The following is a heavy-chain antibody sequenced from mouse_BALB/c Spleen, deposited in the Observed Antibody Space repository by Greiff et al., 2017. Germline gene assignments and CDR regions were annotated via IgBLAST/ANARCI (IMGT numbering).Heavy chain of an antibody. J-gene: IGHJ3*01. D-gene: IGHD2-10*02. CDR3: ARDRYGNHFAY. Sequence: EVQRVESGGGLVQPGGSLKLSCAASGFTFSSYGMSWVRQTPDKRLELVATINSNGGSTYYPDSVKGRFTISRDNAKNTLYLQMSSLKSEDTAMYYCARDRYGNHFAYWGQGTLVTVSA. CDR2: INSNGGST. V-gene: IGHV5-6-3*01. CDR1: GFTFSSYG.